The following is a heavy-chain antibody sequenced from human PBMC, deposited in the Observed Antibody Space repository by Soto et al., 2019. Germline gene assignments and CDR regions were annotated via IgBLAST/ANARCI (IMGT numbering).Heavy chain of an antibody. CDR1: GFTFSSYS. V-gene: IGHV3-21*01. J-gene: IGHJ6*03. D-gene: IGHD3-9*01. Sequence: GGSLRLSCAASGFTFSSYSMNWVRQAPGKGLEWVSSISSSSSYIYYADSVKGRFTISRDNAKNSLYLQMNSLRAEDTAVYYCARVVPLRYFDSYYYMDVWGKGTTVTVS. CDR2: ISSSSSYI. CDR3: ARVVPLRYFDSYYYMDV.